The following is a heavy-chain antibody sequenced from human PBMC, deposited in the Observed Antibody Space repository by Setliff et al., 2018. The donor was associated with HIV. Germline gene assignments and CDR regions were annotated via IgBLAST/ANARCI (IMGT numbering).Heavy chain of an antibody. J-gene: IGHJ4*02. V-gene: IGHV3-23*01. Sequence: GGSLRLSCAASGFAFDNYCMTWVRQAPGKGLEWVSAISGSGGSTYYADSVKGRFTISRDNSKNTLYLQINSLRAEDTAIYYCAKGFRPVDTALVSGPTYWGQGIRVTVSS. D-gene: IGHD5-18*01. CDR3: AKGFRPVDTALVSGPTY. CDR2: ISGSGGST. CDR1: GFAFDNYC.